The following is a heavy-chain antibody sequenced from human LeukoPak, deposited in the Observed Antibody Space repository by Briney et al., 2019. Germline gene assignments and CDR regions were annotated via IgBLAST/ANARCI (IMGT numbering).Heavy chain of an antibody. CDR3: ARGRTRLQFGELFIDDAFDI. V-gene: IGHV1-2*04. CDR1: GYTFTGYY. J-gene: IGHJ3*02. CDR2: INPNSGGT. Sequence: ASVKVSCKASGYTFTGYYMHWVRQAPGQGLEWMGWINPNSGGTNYAQKFQGWVTMTRGTSISTAYMELSRLRSDDTAVYYCARGRTRLQFGELFIDDAFDIWGQGTMVTVSS. D-gene: IGHD3-10*01.